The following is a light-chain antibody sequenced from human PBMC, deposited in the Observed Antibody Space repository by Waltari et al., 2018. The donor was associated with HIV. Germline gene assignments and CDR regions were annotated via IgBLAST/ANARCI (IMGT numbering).Light chain of an antibody. CDR3: QSYDSTLSGWV. CDR2: GNS. CDR1: TSIIRAGHA. J-gene: IGLJ3*02. V-gene: IGLV1-40*01. Sequence: QSVLTQPPSVAGAPGQRVTISCSCNTSIIRAGHAVQWDQHLPGRAPKVLIYGNSNRPSGVPDRFAGSKSGTSASLAITGLQAEDEADYYCQSYDSTLSGWVFGGGTILTGL.